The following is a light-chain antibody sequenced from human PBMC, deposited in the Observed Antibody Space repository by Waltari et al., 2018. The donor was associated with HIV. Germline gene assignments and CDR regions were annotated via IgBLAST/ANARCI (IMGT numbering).Light chain of an antibody. CDR1: QTVLYSSDNSDY. J-gene: IGKJ2*03. CDR3: QQYYTTPQS. CDR2: WAS. Sequence: DIVLTQSPDSMAVSLGERATVNCTSSQTVLYSSDNSDYLAWYQVRPGQPPRLLIYWASTRQSGVPDRFSGSGSGTHFTLTISGLQAEDVAIYYCQQYYTTPQSFGQGTRLEI. V-gene: IGKV4-1*01.